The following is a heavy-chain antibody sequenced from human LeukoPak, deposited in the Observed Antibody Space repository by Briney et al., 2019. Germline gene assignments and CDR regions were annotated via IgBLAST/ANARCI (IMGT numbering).Heavy chain of an antibody. J-gene: IGHJ6*02. V-gene: IGHV3-23*01. D-gene: IGHD6-19*01. Sequence: PGGSLRLSCAASGFSFSSYAMTWVRQAPGKGLEWVSSIDAGGGDTYHSDSVKDRFTISRDNSMNTLYLQMSSLRADDTAVYYCGRPTKYWLVRGNGVDVWGQGTTVTVSS. CDR3: GRPTKYWLVRGNGVDV. CDR1: GFSFSSYA. CDR2: IDAGGGDT.